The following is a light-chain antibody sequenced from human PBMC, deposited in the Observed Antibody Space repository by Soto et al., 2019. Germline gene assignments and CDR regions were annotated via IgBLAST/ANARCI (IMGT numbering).Light chain of an antibody. CDR3: QKYNNAPHT. V-gene: IGKV1-27*01. CDR2: AAS. CDR1: QGISNS. Sequence: DIQMTQSPSSLSPSVGARVTITCRASQGISNSLAGYQQKPGKVPKLLIYAASTLQPEGPSRFSGSGSGTDFTLTISGLQPEDVATYYCQKYNNAPHTFGQGTKRAIK. J-gene: IGKJ2*01.